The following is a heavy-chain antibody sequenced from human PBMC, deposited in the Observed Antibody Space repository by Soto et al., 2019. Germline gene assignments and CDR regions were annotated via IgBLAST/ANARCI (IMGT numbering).Heavy chain of an antibody. V-gene: IGHV4-30-2*01. CDR3: AREAGGFQEQASWFDP. Sequence: QLQLQESGSGLVKPSQTLSLTCAVSGGSISSGGYSWSWIRQPPGKGLEWIGYIYNSGSTYYNPSLKSRVTISVDRSKNQFSLKLSSVTAADTAVYYCAREAGGFQEQASWFDPWGQGTLVTVSS. D-gene: IGHD2-8*02. J-gene: IGHJ5*02. CDR1: GGSISSGGYS. CDR2: IYNSGST.